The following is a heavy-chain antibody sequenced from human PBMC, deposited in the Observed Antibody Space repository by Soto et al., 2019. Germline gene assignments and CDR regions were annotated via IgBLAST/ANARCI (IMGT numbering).Heavy chain of an antibody. CDR3: AREGLLHWFAS. CDR1: GDSIKTETW. Sequence: QVHLQESGPGLVKPSETLSLTCAVSGDSIKTETWWSWLRQLPGTGLEWIGEIKHTGDANPNPALRVRVSRSVERTKNPFFLNLRSVRAADTAVYFCAREGLLHWFASWGQGTLVTVS. V-gene: IGHV4-4*02. J-gene: IGHJ5*01. CDR2: IKHTGDA.